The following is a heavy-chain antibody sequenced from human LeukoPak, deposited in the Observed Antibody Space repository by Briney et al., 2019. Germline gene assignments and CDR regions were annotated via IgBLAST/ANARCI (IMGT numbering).Heavy chain of an antibody. CDR1: GYTFSSYY. D-gene: IGHD2-15*01. J-gene: IGHJ3*02. Sequence: ASVKVSCKASGYTFSSYYIHWVRQAPGQGLEWMAIINPNDGSTGYAQKFQGRVTMTRDMSTSTVYMELSSLRSEDTAVYYCARDWGYCGGSSCYRGAFDIWGQGTTVTVSS. CDR3: ARDWGYCGGSSCYRGAFDI. V-gene: IGHV1-46*01. CDR2: INPNDGST.